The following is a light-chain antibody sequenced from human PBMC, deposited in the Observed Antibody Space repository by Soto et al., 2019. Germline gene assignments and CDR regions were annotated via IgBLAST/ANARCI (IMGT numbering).Light chain of an antibody. Sequence: EIVLTQSPGTLSLSPGERATLSCRGSQSVSRSYLAWYQQKPGQAPRVLIYGASSRATGIPDRFSGSGSGTDFTLTISRLEPEDFAVYYCQQRSNWWTFGQGTKVDI. CDR3: QQRSNWWT. CDR2: GAS. V-gene: IGKV3D-20*02. CDR1: QSVSRSY. J-gene: IGKJ1*01.